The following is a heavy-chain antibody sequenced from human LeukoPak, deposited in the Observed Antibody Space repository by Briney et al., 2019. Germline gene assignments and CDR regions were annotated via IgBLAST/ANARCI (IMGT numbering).Heavy chain of an antibody. CDR2: IYHSGST. V-gene: IGHV4-30-2*01. D-gene: IGHD1-26*01. Sequence: SQTLSLTCAVSGGSISSGSYSWSWIRQPPGKGLEWIGYIYHSGSTYYNPSLKSRVPISVDTSKNQFSLKLSSVTAADTAGYGCAADLGGFQHWGQGTLVTVSS. J-gene: IGHJ1*01. CDR3: AADLGGFQH. CDR1: GGSISSGSYS.